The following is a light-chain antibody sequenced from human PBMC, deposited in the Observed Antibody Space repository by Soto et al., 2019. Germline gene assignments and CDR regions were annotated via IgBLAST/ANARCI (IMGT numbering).Light chain of an antibody. V-gene: IGKV1-27*01. CDR2: DAS. J-gene: IGKJ4*01. CDR1: HDVGSS. Sequence: VQMTQSPPSLSASIGDTVTVTCRASHDVGSSLAWYQQRPEKSPRLLISDASTLQSGVPARFRGSGSGTDFTLAIDSLRPEDAGTYYCQKYNDAPLTFGGGTKVEV. CDR3: QKYNDAPLT.